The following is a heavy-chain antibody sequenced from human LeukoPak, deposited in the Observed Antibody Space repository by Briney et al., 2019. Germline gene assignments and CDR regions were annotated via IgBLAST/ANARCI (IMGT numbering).Heavy chain of an antibody. D-gene: IGHD2-2*01. V-gene: IGHV4-34*01. Sequence: SETLSLTCAVYGGSFSGYYWSWIRQPPGKGLEWIGEINHSGSTNYNPSLKSRVTISVDTSKNQFSLKLSSVTAADTAVYYCARLGLSITIDYWGQGTLVTVSS. CDR2: INHSGST. CDR3: ARLGLSITIDY. J-gene: IGHJ4*02. CDR1: GGSFSGYY.